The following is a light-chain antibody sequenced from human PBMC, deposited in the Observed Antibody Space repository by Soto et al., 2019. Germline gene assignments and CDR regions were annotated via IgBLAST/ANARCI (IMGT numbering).Light chain of an antibody. CDR1: QSVSSNY. CDR2: GAS. J-gene: IGKJ5*01. Sequence: EIVFTQSPGTLSLSPGKRATLSFRASQSVSSNYLAWYQQKPGQAPRLLIYGASSRATGIPDRFSGSGSGTDFTLTISRLEPEDFAVYYCQQYGSSPLTFGQGTRLQIK. V-gene: IGKV3-20*01. CDR3: QQYGSSPLT.